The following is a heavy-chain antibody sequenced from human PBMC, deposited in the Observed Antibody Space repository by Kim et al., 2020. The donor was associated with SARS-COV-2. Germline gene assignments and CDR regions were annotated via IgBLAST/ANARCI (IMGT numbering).Heavy chain of an antibody. CDR3: AKGLSSTPRSGMDV. D-gene: IGHD3-10*01. J-gene: IGHJ6*02. V-gene: IGHV3-23*01. Sequence: ADTVKGRITHTRDTTKNTLYLQMNSLRAEDTALYYCAKGLSSTPRSGMDVWGQGTTVTVSS.